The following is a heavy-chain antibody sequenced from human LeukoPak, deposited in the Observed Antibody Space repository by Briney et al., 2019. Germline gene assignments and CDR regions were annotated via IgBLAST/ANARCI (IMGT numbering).Heavy chain of an antibody. CDR3: AKVGKTENYYGSGRFSYYYYMDV. V-gene: IGHV3-48*01. J-gene: IGHJ6*03. Sequence: GGSLRLSCAVSGFTLSNYSMNWVRQAPGKGLEWISYISGSGFTIHYADSVKGRFTISRDNAKNSLYLQMNSLRAEDTAVYYCAKVGKTENYYGSGRFSYYYYMDVWGKGTTVTISS. D-gene: IGHD3-10*01. CDR1: GFTLSNYS. CDR2: ISGSGFTI.